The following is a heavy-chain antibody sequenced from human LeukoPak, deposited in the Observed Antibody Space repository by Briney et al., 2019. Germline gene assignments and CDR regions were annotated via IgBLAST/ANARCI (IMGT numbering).Heavy chain of an antibody. CDR1: GFTFNNYE. D-gene: IGHD5-18*01. Sequence: PGGSLRLSCAASGFTFNNYEMNWVRQAPGKGLEWVSAISGSGGSTYYADSVKGRFTISRDNSKNTLYLQMNSLRAEDTAVYYCAKARGRGVGRGYSYGPLDYWGQGTLVTVSS. V-gene: IGHV3-23*01. CDR3: AKARGRGVGRGYSYGPLDY. J-gene: IGHJ4*02. CDR2: ISGSGGST.